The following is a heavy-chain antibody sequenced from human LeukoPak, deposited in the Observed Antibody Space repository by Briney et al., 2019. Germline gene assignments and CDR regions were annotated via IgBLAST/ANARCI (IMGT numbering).Heavy chain of an antibody. D-gene: IGHD3-22*01. J-gene: IGHJ3*02. CDR3: AKDLGYYDSSGYLAFDI. Sequence: PGGSLRLSCAASGFTFSSYAMSWVRQAPGKGLEWVSAISGSGGSTYYADSVKGRFTISRDNSKSTLYLQMNSLRAEDTAVYYCAKDLGYYDSSGYLAFDIWGQGTMVTVSS. V-gene: IGHV3-23*01. CDR1: GFTFSSYA. CDR2: ISGSGGST.